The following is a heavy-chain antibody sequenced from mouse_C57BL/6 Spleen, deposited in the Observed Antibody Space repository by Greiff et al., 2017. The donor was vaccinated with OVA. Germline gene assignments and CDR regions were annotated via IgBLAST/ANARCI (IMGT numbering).Heavy chain of an antibody. CDR1: GYTFTSYW. CDR3: ARDLQRAMDY. CDR2: IDPSDSYT. Sequence: VQLQQSGAELVMPGASVKLSCKASGYTFTSYWMHWVKQRPGQGLEWIGEIDPSDSYTNYNQKFKGKSTLTVDKSSSTAYMQLSSLTSEDSAVYYCARDLQRAMDYWGQGTSVTVSS. V-gene: IGHV1-69*01. J-gene: IGHJ4*01.